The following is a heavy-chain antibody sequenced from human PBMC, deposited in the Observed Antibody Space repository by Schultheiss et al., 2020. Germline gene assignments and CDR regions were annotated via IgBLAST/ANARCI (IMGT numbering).Heavy chain of an antibody. V-gene: IGHV3-23*01. Sequence: GESLKISCAASGFTFSSYAMIWVRQAPGKGLVWVSRINSDGSSTSYADSVKGRFTISRDNSKNTLYLQMFSLRAEDTAVYYCAKDQGEIDYGDYYYYYGMDVWGQGTTVTVS. D-gene: IGHD4-17*01. CDR2: INSDGSST. CDR1: GFTFSSYA. CDR3: AKDQGEIDYGDYYYYYGMDV. J-gene: IGHJ6*02.